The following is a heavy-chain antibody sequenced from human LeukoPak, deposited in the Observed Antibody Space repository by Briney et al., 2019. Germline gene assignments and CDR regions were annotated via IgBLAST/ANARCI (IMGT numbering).Heavy chain of an antibody. V-gene: IGHV4-39*01. J-gene: IGHJ5*02. CDR2: IYYSGTT. D-gene: IGHD3-10*01. CDR3: ARHDYYGSLNWFDP. Sequence: PSETLSLTCTVSGGSVSSTNYYWGWIRQPPGKGLEWIGSIYYSGTTYYNLSLKSRVTISLDTSKDQFSLKLSSVTAADTAVYYCARHDYYGSLNWFDPWGQGTLVTVSS. CDR1: GGSVSSTNYY.